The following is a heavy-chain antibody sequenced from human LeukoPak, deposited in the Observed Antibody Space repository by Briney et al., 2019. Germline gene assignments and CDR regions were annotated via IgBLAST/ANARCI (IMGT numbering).Heavy chain of an antibody. V-gene: IGHV4-61*02. CDR1: GGSISSGSYY. CDR3: ARDRALLGFDY. D-gene: IGHD2-15*01. J-gene: IGHJ4*02. Sequence: PSETLSLTCTVSGGSISSGSYYWSWIRQPAGKGLEWIGRIYTSGSTNYNPSPKSRVTISVDTSKNQFSLKLSSVTAADTAVYYCARDRALLGFDYWGQGTLVTVSS. CDR2: IYTSGST.